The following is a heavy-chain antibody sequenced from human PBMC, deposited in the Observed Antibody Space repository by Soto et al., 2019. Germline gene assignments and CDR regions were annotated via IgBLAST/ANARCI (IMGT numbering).Heavy chain of an antibody. CDR1: AYTLASCA. CDR3: AGIVQPRYYYGMDV. CDR2: IIPIFGTA. D-gene: IGHD3-22*01. V-gene: IGHV1-69*13. Sequence: ASVEVSCKASAYTLASCASRWVRQAPGQGLEWMGGIIPIFGTANYAQKFQGRVTITADESTSTAYMELSSLRSEDTAVYYCAGIVQPRYYYGMDVWGQGTTVTVSS. J-gene: IGHJ6*02.